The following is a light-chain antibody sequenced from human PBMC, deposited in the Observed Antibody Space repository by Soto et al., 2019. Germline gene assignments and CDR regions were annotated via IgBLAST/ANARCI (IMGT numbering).Light chain of an antibody. Sequence: QSALTQPASVSGSPGQSITISCTGTSSDVGGYSYVSWYQQHPGKAPKLMIYDVSNRPSGVSNRFSGAKSGNTASLTISGLQAEDGADYYCSSYTSSSTYVFGTGTKVTVL. V-gene: IGLV2-14*01. CDR1: SSDVGGYSY. CDR2: DVS. CDR3: SSYTSSSTYV. J-gene: IGLJ1*01.